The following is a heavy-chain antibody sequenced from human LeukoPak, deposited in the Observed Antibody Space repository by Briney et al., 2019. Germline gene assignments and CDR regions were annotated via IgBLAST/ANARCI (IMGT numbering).Heavy chain of an antibody. V-gene: IGHV4-59*01. Sequence: SETLSLTCTVSGGSISSDYWSWIRQPPGKGLEWIGYIYFSGSTNYNPSLKSRVTISVDTSETQLSLKLSSVTAADTAVYYCARGGGYFNYWGQGTLVTVSS. CDR1: GGSISSDY. J-gene: IGHJ4*02. CDR2: IYFSGST. D-gene: IGHD3-16*01. CDR3: ARGGGYFNY.